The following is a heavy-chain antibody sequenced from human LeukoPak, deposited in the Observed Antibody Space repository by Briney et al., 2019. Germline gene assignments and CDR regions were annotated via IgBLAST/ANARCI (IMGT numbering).Heavy chain of an antibody. V-gene: IGHV3-74*01. CDR2: IKYDASST. CDR1: GFTFSSHW. Sequence: GGSLRLSCADSGFTFSSHWMHGVRQPPGKGLVWVSRIKYDASSTSYADSVKGRFTISRDNAKNTLYLQMNSLRAEDTAVYYCARGATYAYYQDYWGQGTLVTVSS. CDR3: ARGATYAYYQDY. D-gene: IGHD1-26*01. J-gene: IGHJ4*02.